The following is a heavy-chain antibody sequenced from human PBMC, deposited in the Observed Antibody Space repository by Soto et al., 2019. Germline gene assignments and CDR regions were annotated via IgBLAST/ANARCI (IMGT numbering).Heavy chain of an antibody. CDR2: IYHSGST. Sequence: SETLSLTCAVSGYSISSGYYWGWIRQPPGKGLEWIGSIYHSGSTYYNPSLRSRVTISVDTSKNQFSLKLSSVTAADTAVYYCARDGPKYCTNGVCSYYGMDVWGQGTTVTVSS. CDR1: GYSISSGYY. CDR3: ARDGPKYCTNGVCSYYGMDV. J-gene: IGHJ6*02. D-gene: IGHD2-8*01. V-gene: IGHV4-38-2*02.